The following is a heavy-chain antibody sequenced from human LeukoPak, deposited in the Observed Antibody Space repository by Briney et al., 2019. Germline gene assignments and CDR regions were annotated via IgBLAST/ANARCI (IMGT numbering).Heavy chain of an antibody. CDR3: AKIIGTTGRASADY. Sequence: GGSLRLSCAASGFIFSSYAMSWVRQAPGKGLEWVSVISGSGGSTYYTDSVKGRFTISRDNSKDTLYLQMNSLRAEDTAVYYCAKIIGTTGRASADYWGQGTLVTVSS. V-gene: IGHV3-23*01. CDR1: GFIFSSYA. J-gene: IGHJ4*02. CDR2: ISGSGGST. D-gene: IGHD1-7*01.